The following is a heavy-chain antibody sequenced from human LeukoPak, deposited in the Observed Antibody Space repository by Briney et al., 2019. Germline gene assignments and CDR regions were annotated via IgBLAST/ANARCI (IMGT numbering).Heavy chain of an antibody. J-gene: IGHJ4*02. CDR3: AKDWATITAHYFDY. CDR1: GFTFGRHT. CDR2: ISGSGGST. V-gene: IGHV3-23*01. Sequence: EGSLRLSCAASGFTFGRHTMNWVRQAPGKGLEWVSAISGSGGSTYYADSVKGRFTISRDNSKNTLYLQMNSLRAEDTAVYYCAKDWATITAHYFDYWGQGTLVTVSS. D-gene: IGHD5-24*01.